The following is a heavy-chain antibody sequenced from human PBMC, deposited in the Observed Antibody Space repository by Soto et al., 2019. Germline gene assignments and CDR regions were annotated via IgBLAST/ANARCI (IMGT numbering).Heavy chain of an antibody. V-gene: IGHV4-4*02. CDR3: ARDSRYCTDGGCSIMRDAFDV. D-gene: IGHD2-15*01. Sequence: QAQLQESGPGLVRPSGTLSLTCTVSRFSVTNNKYWNWVRQSPGKALEWVGEISHSGATYYNPSLSVQASISMEKSKNQISLNPTSVTAADTAVYYCARDSRYCTDGGCSIMRDAFDVRGQGTLVTVSS. CDR2: ISHSGAT. J-gene: IGHJ3*01. CDR1: RFSVTNNKY.